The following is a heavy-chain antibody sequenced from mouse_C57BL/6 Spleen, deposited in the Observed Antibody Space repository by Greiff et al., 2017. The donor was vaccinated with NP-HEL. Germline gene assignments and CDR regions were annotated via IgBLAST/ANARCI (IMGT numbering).Heavy chain of an antibody. CDR2: INPSNGGT. CDR3: ASYGSSYRYYFDY. CDR1: GYTFTSYW. V-gene: IGHV1-53*01. J-gene: IGHJ2*01. D-gene: IGHD1-1*01. Sequence: VKLQQPGTELVKPGASVKLSCKASGYTFTSYWMHWVKQRPGQGLEWIGNINPSNGGTNYNEKFKSKATLTVDKSSSTAYMQLSSLTSEDSAVYYCASYGSSYRYYFDYWGQGTTLTVSS.